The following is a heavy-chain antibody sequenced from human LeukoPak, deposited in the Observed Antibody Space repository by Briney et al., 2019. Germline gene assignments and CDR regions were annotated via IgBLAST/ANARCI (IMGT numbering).Heavy chain of an antibody. D-gene: IGHD3-10*01. CDR2: IIPIFGTA. CDR3: ASLYYYGSGSTTLDY. J-gene: IGHJ4*02. V-gene: IGHV1-69*05. Sequence: SVKVSCKASGGTFISYPISWVRQAPGQGLEWMGGIIPIFGTANYAQKFQGRVTITTDESTSTAYMELSSLRSEDTAVYYCASLYYYGSGSTTLDYWGQGTLVTVSS. CDR1: GGTFISYP.